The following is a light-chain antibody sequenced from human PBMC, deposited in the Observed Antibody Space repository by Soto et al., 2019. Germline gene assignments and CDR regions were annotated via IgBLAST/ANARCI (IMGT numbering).Light chain of an antibody. CDR2: GAS. CDR3: QQYGSAPYT. CDR1: QSVITSY. J-gene: IGKJ2*01. V-gene: IGKV3-20*01. Sequence: EIVLTQSPGTLSLSPGERATLSCRASQSVITSYLAWYQQKPGQAPRLLIYGASSRATGIPDRFSGSGSGTGITLTISRLERGDFALYYCQQYGSAPYTVGQGTKLEIK.